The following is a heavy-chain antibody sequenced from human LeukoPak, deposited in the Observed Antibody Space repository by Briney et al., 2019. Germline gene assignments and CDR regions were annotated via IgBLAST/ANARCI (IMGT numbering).Heavy chain of an antibody. J-gene: IGHJ4*02. CDR3: ARDRRCSSTSCYYFDY. D-gene: IGHD2-2*01. CDR1: GFTFSSYW. CDR2: IKQDGGEK. Sequence: GGSLRLSCAASGFTFSSYWMTWVRQAPGKGLEWVANIKQDGGEKYYLDSVRGRFTISRDNAKNSLYLQMNSLRAEDTAVYFCARDRRCSSTSCYYFDYWGQGTLVTVSS. V-gene: IGHV3-7*04.